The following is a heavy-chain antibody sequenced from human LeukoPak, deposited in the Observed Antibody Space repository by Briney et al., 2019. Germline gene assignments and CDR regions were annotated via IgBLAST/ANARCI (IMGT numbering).Heavy chain of an antibody. CDR2: INHSGST. Sequence: PSETLSLTCAVYGGSFRGYYWSWIRQPPGKGLEWIGEINHSGSTNYNPSLKSRVTISVDTSKNQFSLKLSSVTAADTPVYYCARYGYCSSTSCYIPMDVWGQGTTVTVSS. CDR3: ARYGYCSSTSCYIPMDV. J-gene: IGHJ6*02. D-gene: IGHD2-2*02. V-gene: IGHV4-34*01. CDR1: GGSFRGYY.